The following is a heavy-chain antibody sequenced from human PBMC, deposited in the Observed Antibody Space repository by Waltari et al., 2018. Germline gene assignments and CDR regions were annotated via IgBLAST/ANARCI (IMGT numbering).Heavy chain of an antibody. CDR2: IYNRGST. J-gene: IGHJ2*01. Sequence: QVQLQESGPGLVKSSGTLSLTCAVSGGSISRSNWLGRVRHPPGKGREGIGEIYNRGSTNYNPSLKSRVTISVDKSKNQFSLKLSSVTAADTAVYYCARYSGSPRRYFDLWGRGTLVTVSS. CDR3: ARYSGSPRRYFDL. V-gene: IGHV4-4*02. D-gene: IGHD1-26*01. CDR1: GGSISRSNW.